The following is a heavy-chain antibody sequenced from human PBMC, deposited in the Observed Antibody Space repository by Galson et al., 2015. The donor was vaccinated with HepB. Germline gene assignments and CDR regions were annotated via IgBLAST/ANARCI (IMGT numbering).Heavy chain of an antibody. Sequence: SLRLSCAASGFTVSSNYMSWVRQAPGKGLEWVSVIYSGGSTYYADSVKGRFTISRDNSKNTLYLQMNSLRAEDTAVYYCATPGPPKFYYYGMDVWGQGTTVTVSS. CDR2: IYSGGST. CDR3: ATPGPPKFYYYGMDV. V-gene: IGHV3-53*01. J-gene: IGHJ6*02. CDR1: GFTVSSNY.